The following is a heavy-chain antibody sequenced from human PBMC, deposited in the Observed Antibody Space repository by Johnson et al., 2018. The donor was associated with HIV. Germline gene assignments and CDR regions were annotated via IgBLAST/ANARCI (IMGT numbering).Heavy chain of an antibody. CDR2: IRYDGGLK. CDR1: GFTFSSYG. Sequence: QMQLVESGGGVVQPGGSLRLSCAASGFTFSSYGMHWVRQAPGKGLEWVAFIRYDGGLKYYEDSVKGRFTISRDNSKNILYLQMNTLRSDDTAVYYCAREKIRAFDIWGQGTMVTVSS. V-gene: IGHV3-30*02. CDR3: AREKIRAFDI. J-gene: IGHJ3*02.